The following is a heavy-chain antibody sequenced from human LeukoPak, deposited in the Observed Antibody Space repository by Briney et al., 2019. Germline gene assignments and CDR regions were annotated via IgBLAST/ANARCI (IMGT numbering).Heavy chain of an antibody. CDR2: INPNSGGT. D-gene: IGHD5-12*01. Sequence: GASVKVSCKASGYTFTDYYIHWVRQAPGQGLEWMGWINPNSGGTNYAQKLQGRVTMTTDTSTSTAYMELRSLRSDDTAVYYCARDTGGYSGSLRHTAMVSLFDYWGQGTLVTVSS. CDR3: ARDTGGYSGSLRHTAMVSLFDY. J-gene: IGHJ4*02. V-gene: IGHV1-2*02. CDR1: GYTFTDYY.